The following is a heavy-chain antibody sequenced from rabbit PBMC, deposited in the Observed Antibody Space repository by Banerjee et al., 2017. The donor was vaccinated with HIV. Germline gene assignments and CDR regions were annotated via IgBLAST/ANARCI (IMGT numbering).Heavy chain of an antibody. CDR3: VRGSISGTDYNL. CDR2: INTSSGNT. D-gene: IGHD1-1*01. V-gene: IGHV1S45*01. Sequence: QQQLEESGGDLVKPEGSLTLTCTASGFSLSNYVVNWVRQAPGKGLEWIACINTSSGNTVYASWAKGRFTISKTSSTTVTLQMTSLTAADTATYFCVRGSISGTDYNLWGPGTLVTVS. CDR1: GFSLSNYV. J-gene: IGHJ4*01.